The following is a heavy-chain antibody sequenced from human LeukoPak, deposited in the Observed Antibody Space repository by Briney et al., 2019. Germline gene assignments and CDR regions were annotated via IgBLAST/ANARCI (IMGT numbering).Heavy chain of an antibody. CDR3: ARGRGRELRPATYYFDY. CDR2: INPNSGGT. Sequence: WASVKVSCKASGYTFTGYYMHWVRQAPGQGLEWMGWINPNSGGTNYAQKFQGRVTMTRNSSISTAYMELSSLTSEDTAVYYCARGRGRELRPATYYFDYWGQGTLVTVSS. J-gene: IGHJ4*02. D-gene: IGHD1-26*01. CDR1: GYTFTGYY. V-gene: IGHV1-2*02.